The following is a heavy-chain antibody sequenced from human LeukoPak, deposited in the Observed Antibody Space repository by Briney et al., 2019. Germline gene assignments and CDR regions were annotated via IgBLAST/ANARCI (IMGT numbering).Heavy chain of an antibody. Sequence: PAECLRPSCPASALSLSSNWLEWDSQAPGDVLGWVSRINSDGSSTNYADAVKGRFTISRDTAKNTLYLQLNSLRAEDTAVYYCARDLGSPLDYWGQGKRVTVSA. CDR3: ARDLGSPLDY. CDR2: INSDGSST. D-gene: IGHD1-26*01. CDR1: ALSLSSNW. J-gene: IGHJ4*02. V-gene: IGHV3-74*01.